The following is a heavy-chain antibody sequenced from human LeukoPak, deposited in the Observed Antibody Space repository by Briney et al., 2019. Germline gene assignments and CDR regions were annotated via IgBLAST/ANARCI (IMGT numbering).Heavy chain of an antibody. CDR1: GDSMSDYF. J-gene: IGHJ5*02. D-gene: IGHD4-17*01. CDR3: ARDRNLNGERWFDP. V-gene: IGHV4-59*01. Sequence: SETLSLTCTVSGDSMSDYFWTWIRQPPGKGLEWIGYAADSGSTNYNPSLKSRVTISVDTSKNQFSLKLTSVTAADTAIYYCARDRNLNGERWFDPWGQGILVTVSS. CDR2: AADSGST.